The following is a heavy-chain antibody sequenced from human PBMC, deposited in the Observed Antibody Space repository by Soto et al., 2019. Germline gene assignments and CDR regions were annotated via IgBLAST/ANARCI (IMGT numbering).Heavy chain of an antibody. CDR1: RDPLPKSG. CDR3: ASGEMEARAVNYDFPTNVGGMVNGLDV. D-gene: IGHD3-3*01. V-gene: IGHV1-69*01. Sequence: SVKVACSPSRDPLPKSGVVWGRQSPGEGLEWMRVIIRFYGTTNYAQKFQGRVTNTADDSTSTGYMEVSRLPSEHTALHYCASGEMEARAVNYDFPTNVGGMVNGLDVWAQGTTVTVSS. CDR2: IIRFYGTT. J-gene: IGHJ6*02.